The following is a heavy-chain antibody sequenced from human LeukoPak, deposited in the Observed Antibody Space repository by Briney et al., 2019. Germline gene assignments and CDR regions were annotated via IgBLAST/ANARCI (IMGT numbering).Heavy chain of an antibody. Sequence: PSETLSITCSVSADHLTDYYWNWVRQSREKGLEWIGYVYFSGNTDYNHSLQSRVTISVDTSNNQFSLKLSSVTAADTAVYFCARGQFGAPPGYLDTWGQGTLVTVS. J-gene: IGHJ5*02. V-gene: IGHV4-59*01. CDR1: ADHLTDYY. CDR2: VYFSGNT. CDR3: ARGQFGAPPGYLDT. D-gene: IGHD3-10*01.